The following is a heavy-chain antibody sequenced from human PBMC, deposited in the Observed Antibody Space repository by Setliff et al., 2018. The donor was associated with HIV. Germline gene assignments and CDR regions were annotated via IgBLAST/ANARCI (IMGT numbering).Heavy chain of an antibody. CDR3: AKGGYGSGSLYYFGY. D-gene: IGHD3-10*01. Sequence: PGGSLRLSCAASGFTFDDYAMHWVRQAPGKGLEWVSGISWNSGSIDYADSVKGRFTISRDNAKNSLYLQMNSLRTEDTALYYCAKGGYGSGSLYYFGYWGQGTLVTVSS. V-gene: IGHV3-9*01. CDR2: ISWNSGSI. CDR1: GFTFDDYA. J-gene: IGHJ4*02.